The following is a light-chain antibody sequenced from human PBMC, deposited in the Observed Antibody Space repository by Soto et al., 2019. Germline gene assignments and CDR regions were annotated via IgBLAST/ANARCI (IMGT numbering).Light chain of an antibody. Sequence: EPVLTQSPGTLSFSPGERATLSCSASESVDSTYLAWYQQRPGQAPRLVIDGAYRRATGTTDRFSGSGSGTDFTLTISRLEPEDFVVYYCQQYGSATLYSFGEGTRLEIK. CDR2: GAY. J-gene: IGKJ2*03. V-gene: IGKV3-20*01. CDR3: QQYGSATLYS. CDR1: ESVDSTY.